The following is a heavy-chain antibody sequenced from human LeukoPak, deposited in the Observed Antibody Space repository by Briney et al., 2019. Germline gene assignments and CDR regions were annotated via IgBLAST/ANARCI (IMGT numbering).Heavy chain of an antibody. CDR2: IKQDGSEK. J-gene: IGHJ5*02. V-gene: IGHV3-7*01. D-gene: IGHD6-13*01. Sequence: GGSLRLSCAASGFTFSRYWMTWVRQAPGKGLEWVANIKQDGSEKYYVDSVKGRFTISRDNAKNSLYLQMNSLRAEDTAVYYCARVRAIAAATNWFDPWGQGTLVTVSS. CDR1: GFTFSRYW. CDR3: ARVRAIAAATNWFDP.